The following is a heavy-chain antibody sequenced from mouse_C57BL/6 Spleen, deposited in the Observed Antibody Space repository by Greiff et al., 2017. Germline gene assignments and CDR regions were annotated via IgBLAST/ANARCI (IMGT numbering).Heavy chain of an antibody. CDR1: GYTFTDYY. Sequence: VQLQQSGPVLVKPGASVKMSCKASGYTFTDYYMNWVKQSHGKSLEWSGVINPYNGGTSYNQKFKGKATLTVDKSSSTAYMELNSLTSEDYAVYYCASSGYGSRPHYYAMDYWGQGTSVTVSS. CDR3: ASSGYGSRPHYYAMDY. CDR2: INPYNGGT. J-gene: IGHJ4*01. D-gene: IGHD1-1*01. V-gene: IGHV1-19*01.